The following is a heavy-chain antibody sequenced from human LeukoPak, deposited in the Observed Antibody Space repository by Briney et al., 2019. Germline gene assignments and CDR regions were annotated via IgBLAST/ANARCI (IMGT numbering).Heavy chain of an antibody. Sequence: SGTLSLTCTVSGGSISNYFWSWIRQPPGKGLEWIGYFYYSGSTNYNPSLKSRVTISVDTSKNQFSLKLSSVTAADTAVYYCARPLDFDDYWGFAYWGQGTLVTVSS. D-gene: IGHD4-17*01. J-gene: IGHJ4*02. CDR1: GGSISNYF. CDR3: ARPLDFDDYWGFAY. V-gene: IGHV4-59*08. CDR2: FYYSGST.